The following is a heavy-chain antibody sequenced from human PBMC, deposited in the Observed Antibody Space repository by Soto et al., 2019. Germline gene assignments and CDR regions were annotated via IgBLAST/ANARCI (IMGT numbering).Heavy chain of an antibody. V-gene: IGHV5-51*01. CDR3: ARHNYGGKYFDY. J-gene: IGHJ4*02. CDR1: EYSFTSYC. CDR2: IYPDDSSA. Sequence: LKISCRGSEYSFTSYCIGWLRQMPVKGLEWMGIIYPDDSSARYSPSFQGQVTISADKSISTAYLQWSSLKASDTAMYYCARHNYGGKYFDYWGQGTPVTVSS. D-gene: IGHD4-17*01.